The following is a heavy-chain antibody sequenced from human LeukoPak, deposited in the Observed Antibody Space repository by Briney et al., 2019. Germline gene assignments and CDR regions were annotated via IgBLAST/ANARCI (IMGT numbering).Heavy chain of an antibody. CDR3: ARSYPNGDGTPGWFDP. CDR1: GGSISSGDYY. D-gene: IGHD4-17*01. V-gene: IGHV4-30-4*08. CDR2: IYYSGST. J-gene: IGHJ5*02. Sequence: PSQTLSLTCTVSGGSISSGDYYWSWIRQPPGKGLEWIGYIYYSGSTYYNPSLKSRVTISVDTSKNQFSLKLSSVTAADTAVYYCARSYPNGDGTPGWFDPWGQGTLVTVSS.